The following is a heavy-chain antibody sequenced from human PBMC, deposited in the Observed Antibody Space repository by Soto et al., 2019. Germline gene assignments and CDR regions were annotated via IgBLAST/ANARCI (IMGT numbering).Heavy chain of an antibody. V-gene: IGHV4-39*01. CDR3: ARRTVAGYFYS. Sequence: SETLSLTCSVSGGSINSRHYHWGWIRQPPGKGLEWIANIFHSGSPYYNPSLRSRARISVDTSKNRFSLSLSSLTAADTGVYYCARRTVAGYFYSWGQGTLVPVSS. CDR2: IFHSGSP. CDR1: GGSINSRHYH. D-gene: IGHD6-19*01. J-gene: IGHJ4*02.